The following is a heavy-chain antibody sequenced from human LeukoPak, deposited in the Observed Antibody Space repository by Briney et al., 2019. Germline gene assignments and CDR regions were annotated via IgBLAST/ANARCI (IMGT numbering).Heavy chain of an antibody. CDR2: IHPDSGGT. CDR3: ARLAAVPG. Sequence: ASVKVSCKASGYNFTGYYLHWVRQAPGQGLEWMGWIHPDSGGTNYAQKFQGRATMTRDTSISTAYMELSSLRSDDTAVYYCARLAAVPGWGQGTLVTVSS. J-gene: IGHJ1*01. CDR1: GYNFTGYY. V-gene: IGHV1-2*02. D-gene: IGHD6-19*01.